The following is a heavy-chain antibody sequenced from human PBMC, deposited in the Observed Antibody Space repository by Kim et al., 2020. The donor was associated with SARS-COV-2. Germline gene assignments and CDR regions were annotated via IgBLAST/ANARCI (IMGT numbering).Heavy chain of an antibody. CDR3: ARAYCGGDCSRDRLPDDY. CDR1: GGSFSGYY. CDR2: INHSGST. D-gene: IGHD2-21*02. J-gene: IGHJ4*02. Sequence: SETLSLTCAVYGGSFSGYYWSWIRQPPGKGLEWIGEINHSGSTNYNPSLKSRVTISVDTSKNQFSLKLSSVTAADTAVYYCARAYCGGDCSRDRLPDDYWGQGTLVTVSS. V-gene: IGHV4-34*01.